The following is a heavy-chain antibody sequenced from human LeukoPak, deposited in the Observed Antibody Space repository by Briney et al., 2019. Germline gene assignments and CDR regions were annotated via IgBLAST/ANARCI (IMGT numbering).Heavy chain of an antibody. J-gene: IGHJ4*02. Sequence: SETLSLTCTVSGGSISSYYWSWIRQPPGKGLEWIGYIYYSGSTNYNPSLKSRVTISVDTSKNQFSLKLSSVTAADTAVYYCARYDFWSGLYYDYWGQGTLVTVSS. CDR1: GGSISSYY. CDR2: IYYSGST. D-gene: IGHD3-3*01. V-gene: IGHV4-59*01. CDR3: ARYDFWSGLYYDY.